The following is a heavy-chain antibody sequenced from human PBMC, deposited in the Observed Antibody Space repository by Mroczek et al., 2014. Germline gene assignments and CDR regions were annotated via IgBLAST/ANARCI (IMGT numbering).Heavy chain of an antibody. CDR1: GGSFSGYY. V-gene: IGHV4-34*01. D-gene: IGHD1/OR15-1a*01. CDR3: ARIGVVAENNHAFDI. Sequence: QVQLQQWGAGLLKPSETLSLTCAVYGGSFSGYYWSWIRQPPGKGLEWIGEINHSGSTNYNPSLKSRVTISVDTSKNQFSLKLSSVTAADTAVYYCARIGVVAENNHAFDIWGQGTMVTVSS. J-gene: IGHJ3*02. CDR2: INHSGST.